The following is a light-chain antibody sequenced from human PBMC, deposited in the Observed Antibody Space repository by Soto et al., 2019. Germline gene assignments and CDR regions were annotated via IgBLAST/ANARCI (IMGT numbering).Light chain of an antibody. CDR2: DNN. CDR1: SSNIGNNY. CDR3: ATWDGSLPGEV. V-gene: IGLV1-51*01. Sequence: QSVLTQSPSVSAAPGQQVNISCSGSSSNIGNNYVSWYQQVPGTAPKLLIYDNNKRPSGIPDRFSGSKSGTSGTLDITGLQTGDEADYYCATWDGSLPGEVFGGGTKLTVL. J-gene: IGLJ2*01.